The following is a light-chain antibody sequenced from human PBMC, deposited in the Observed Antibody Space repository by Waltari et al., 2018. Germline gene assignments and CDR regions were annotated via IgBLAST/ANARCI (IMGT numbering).Light chain of an antibody. J-gene: IGKJ1*01. CDR2: GAF. V-gene: IGKV3-20*01. Sequence: EIVLTQFPGTLSLSPGERATLSCRTSQSVSRTLAWYQQKPGQAPRLLISGAFTRATGIPERFSSGGSGTDFRLTISRLEAEDFTVYYCQHYVSVPATFGQGTKVEIK. CDR3: QHYVSVPAT. CDR1: QSVSRT.